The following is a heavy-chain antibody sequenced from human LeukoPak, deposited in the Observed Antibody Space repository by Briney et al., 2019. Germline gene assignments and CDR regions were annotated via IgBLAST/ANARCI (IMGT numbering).Heavy chain of an antibody. CDR1: GFTFDDYG. CDR3: AKSSGWNYYYYYMDV. Sequence: GGSLRLSCAASGFTFDDYGMSWVRQAPGKGLEWVSGISSSSTYIYYADSVKGRFTISRDNAKNSLYLQVNSLRAEDTAVYYCAKSSGWNYYYYYMDVWGKGTTVIASS. CDR2: ISSSSTYI. V-gene: IGHV3-21*01. D-gene: IGHD6-19*01. J-gene: IGHJ6*03.